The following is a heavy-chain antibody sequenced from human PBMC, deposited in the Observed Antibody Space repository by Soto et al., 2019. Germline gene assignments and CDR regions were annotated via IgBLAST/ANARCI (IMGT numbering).Heavy chain of an antibody. CDR2: TYYRSRWYN. J-gene: IGHJ6*02. CDR3: ARLYSSSDFYGMDV. D-gene: IGHD6-6*01. Sequence: SPTLSPTCAISGDSVSSNSVAWIWIRQSPSRGLEWLGRTYYRSRWYNDYALSVNSRITINADTSKNQFSLQLNSVTPEDTAVYYCARLYSSSDFYGMDVWGQGTTVTVSS. CDR1: GDSVSSNSVA. V-gene: IGHV6-1*01.